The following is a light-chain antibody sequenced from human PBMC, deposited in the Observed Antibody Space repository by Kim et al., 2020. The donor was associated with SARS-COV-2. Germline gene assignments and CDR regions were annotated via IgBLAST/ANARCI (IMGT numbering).Light chain of an antibody. V-gene: IGLV3-21*04. J-gene: IGLJ2*01. CDR1: NIGSKC. CDR2: YDS. Sequence: PREAARMTCGRSNIGSKCVPWYQQKSARHPVLVIYYDSDQPSGIPARFSGSNSGNTATLTISRVEAGDEADYYCQVWDSSSDHRVVFGGGTQLTVL. CDR3: QVWDSSSDHRVV.